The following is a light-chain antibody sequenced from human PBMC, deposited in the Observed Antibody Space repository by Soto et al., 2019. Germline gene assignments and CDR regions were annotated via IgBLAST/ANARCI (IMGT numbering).Light chain of an antibody. CDR2: AAS. CDR3: LQHNTYPRT. J-gene: IGKJ1*01. CDR1: QGINNN. Sequence: DIQMTQSPSAMSASVGDRVTITCRASQGINNNLAWFQQIPGKVPKRLIYAASTLESEVASRFSGSGAGTEFSLTISSLQPEDFATYYCLQHNTYPRTFGQGTRVEIK. V-gene: IGKV1-17*03.